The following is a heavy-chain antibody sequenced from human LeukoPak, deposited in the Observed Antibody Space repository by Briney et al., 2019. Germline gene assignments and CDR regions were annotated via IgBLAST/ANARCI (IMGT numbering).Heavy chain of an antibody. V-gene: IGHV3-21*01. D-gene: IGHD6-19*01. CDR1: GFTFSSYS. CDR3: ATISSGWLFDY. Sequence: GGSLRLSCAASGFTFSSYSMNWVRQPPARGLEWVSSISSSSSYIYYADSVKGRFTISRDNAKNSLYLQMNSLRAEDTAVYYCATISSGWLFDYWGQGTLVTVSS. J-gene: IGHJ4*02. CDR2: ISSSSSYI.